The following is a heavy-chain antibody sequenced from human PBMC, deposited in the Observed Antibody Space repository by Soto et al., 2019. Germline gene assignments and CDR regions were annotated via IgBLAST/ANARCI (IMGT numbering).Heavy chain of an antibody. Sequence: EVQLLESGGGLVQPGGSLRLSCAASGFTFSSYAMSWVRQAPGKGLEWVSAISGSGGSTYYADSVKGRFTISRDNSKNTLYLQMNSLRAEDTAVYYCAKDHYDFRSGYGWGLCDYWGQGTLVTVSS. CDR1: GFTFSSYA. J-gene: IGHJ4*02. V-gene: IGHV3-23*01. CDR3: AKDHYDFRSGYGWGLCDY. CDR2: ISGSGGST. D-gene: IGHD3-3*01.